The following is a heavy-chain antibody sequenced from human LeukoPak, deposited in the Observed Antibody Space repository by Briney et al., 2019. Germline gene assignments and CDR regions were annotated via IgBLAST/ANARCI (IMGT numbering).Heavy chain of an antibody. CDR2: IRYDGNTK. D-gene: IGHD3-22*01. CDR3: AKEGDYYDRSGYYSDNYYYYMEV. J-gene: IGHJ6*03. CDR1: GFAFSGYG. V-gene: IGHV3-30*02. Sequence: GGSLRLSCAASGFAFSGYGIHWARQAPGKGLEWVTFIRYDGNTKYYADSVKGRFSISRVNSRNTVYLQMNRLSAEDTAVYYCAKEGDYYDRSGYYSDNYYYYMEVWGTGTTVTVSS.